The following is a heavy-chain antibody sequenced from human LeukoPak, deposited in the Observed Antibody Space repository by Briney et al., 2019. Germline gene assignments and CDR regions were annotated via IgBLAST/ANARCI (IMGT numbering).Heavy chain of an antibody. J-gene: IGHJ4*02. CDR2: ISYDGSNK. CDR3: ARDRSGWYYFDY. CDR1: GFTFSSYA. Sequence: GGSLRLSCEASGFTFSSYAMHWVRQAPGKGLEWVAVISYDGSNKYYADSVKGRFTISRDNSKNTLYLQMNSLRAEDTAVYYCARDRSGWYYFDYWGQGTPVTVSS. D-gene: IGHD6-19*01. V-gene: IGHV3-30-3*01.